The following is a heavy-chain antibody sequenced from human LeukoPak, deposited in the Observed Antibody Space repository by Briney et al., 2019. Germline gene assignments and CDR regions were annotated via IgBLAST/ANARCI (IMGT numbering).Heavy chain of an antibody. Sequence: ASVKVSCKASGYTFTGHYMNWVRLAPGQGLEWMGWINPTGGTTYAQKFQDRVTMTRDTSINTAYMELSGLRSDDTAVYYCARDPRSYSSSWNNWFDPWGQGTLVTVSS. CDR2: INPTGGT. CDR3: ARDPRSYSSSWNNWFDP. V-gene: IGHV1-2*02. CDR1: GYTFTGHY. D-gene: IGHD6-13*01. J-gene: IGHJ5*02.